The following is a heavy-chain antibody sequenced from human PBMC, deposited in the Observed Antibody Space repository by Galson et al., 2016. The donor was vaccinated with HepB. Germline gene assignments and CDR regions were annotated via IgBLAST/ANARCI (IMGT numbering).Heavy chain of an antibody. CDR2: SYWNNDK. Sequence: PALVKPTQTLTLTCTFSGYSQSASEVGVGWIRQPPGRALEWLALSYWNNDKRYRPALKSRLTIAKDTSKSQVVLTMTNMDPVDTATYYCAHWKTGYFDSWGQGVLVTVSS. D-gene: IGHD1-1*01. CDR3: AHWKTGYFDS. V-gene: IGHV2-5*01. J-gene: IGHJ4*02. CDR1: GYSQSASEVG.